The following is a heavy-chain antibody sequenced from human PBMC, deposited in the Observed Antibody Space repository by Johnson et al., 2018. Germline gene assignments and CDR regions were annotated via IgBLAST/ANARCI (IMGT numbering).Heavy chain of an antibody. CDR1: GYTFTTYY. CDR3: ARWRGVVGVYFGMDV. J-gene: IGHJ6*02. V-gene: IGHV1-46*01. Sequence: QVQLVQSGAEVKKXGASVRVXCKASGYTFTTYYIQWVRQAPGQGLEWMGIINPTGTATFYAQKFKGRVTMTRDTSTSTGHMELSSLTSEDTAVYYCARWRGVVGVYFGMDVWGQGTTVTVSS. D-gene: IGHD2-15*01. CDR2: INPTGTAT.